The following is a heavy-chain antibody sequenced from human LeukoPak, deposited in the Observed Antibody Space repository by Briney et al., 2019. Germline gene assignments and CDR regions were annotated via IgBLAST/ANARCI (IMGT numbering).Heavy chain of an antibody. V-gene: IGHV4-30-2*01. CDR1: GGSVSSGGHS. CDR3: AREVGGTGVFDY. D-gene: IGHD3-10*01. CDR2: IYHSGST. Sequence: SETLSLTCAASGGSVSSGGHSWSWIRQPPGKGLEWIGYIYHSGSTYYNPSLKSRVTISVDRSKNQFSLKLSSVTAADTAVYYCAREVGGTGVFDYWGQGTLVTVSS. J-gene: IGHJ4*02.